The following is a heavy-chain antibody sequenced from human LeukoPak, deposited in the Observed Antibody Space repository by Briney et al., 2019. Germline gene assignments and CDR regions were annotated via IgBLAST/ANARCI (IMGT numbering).Heavy chain of an antibody. D-gene: IGHD3-22*01. V-gene: IGHV3-33*01. CDR3: ARAAYDSRGYLTL. Sequence: GGSLRLSCAASGFTFSSYGMHWVRQAPGKGLEWVAVIWYDGTNKYYADSVKGRFTISRDNSKNTLFLQMNILRAEDTAVYYCARAAYDSRGYLTLWGQGTLVAVSS. J-gene: IGHJ4*02. CDR2: IWYDGTNK. CDR1: GFTFSSYG.